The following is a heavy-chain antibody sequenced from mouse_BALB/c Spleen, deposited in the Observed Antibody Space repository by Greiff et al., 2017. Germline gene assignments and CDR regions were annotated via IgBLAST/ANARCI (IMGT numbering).Heavy chain of an antibody. V-gene: IGHV3-6*02. J-gene: IGHJ2*01. CDR3: ARGEASDY. Sequence: ESGPGLVKPSQSLSLTCSVTGYSITSGYYWNWIRQFPGNKLEWMGYISYDGSNNYNPSLKNRISITRDTSKNQFFLKLNSVTTEDTATYYCARGEASDYWGQGTTLTVSS. D-gene: IGHD6-1*01. CDR1: GYSITSGYY. CDR2: ISYDGSN.